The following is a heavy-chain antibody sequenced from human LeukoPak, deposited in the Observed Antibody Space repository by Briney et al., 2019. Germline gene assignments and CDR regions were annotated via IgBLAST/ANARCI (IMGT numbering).Heavy chain of an antibody. V-gene: IGHV1-2*02. J-gene: IGHJ4*02. CDR3: ARSLPTTYSLNAYFDY. CDR2: INPNSGGT. D-gene: IGHD4-11*01. Sequence: ASVKVSCKASGYTFTGYYMHWVRQAPGQGLEWMGWINPNSGGTNYAQKFQGRVTMTRDTSISTAYMELSRLRSDDTAVYYCARSLPTTYSLNAYFDYWGQGTLVTVSS. CDR1: GYTFTGYY.